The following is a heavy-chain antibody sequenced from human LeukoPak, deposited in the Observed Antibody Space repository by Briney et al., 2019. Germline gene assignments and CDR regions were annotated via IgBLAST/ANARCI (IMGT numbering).Heavy chain of an antibody. V-gene: IGHV1-69*02. J-gene: IGHJ4*02. CDR3: GRKAGDCGGGSCYSIDY. D-gene: IGHD2-15*01. Sequence: SVKVSCKASGGTFSSYTISWVRQAPGQGLEWMGRIIPILGIANYAQKFQGRVTITADKSTSTAYMELSSLRSEDTAVYYCGRKAGDCGGGSCYSIDYWGQGTLVTVSS. CDR2: IIPILGIA. CDR1: GGTFSSYT.